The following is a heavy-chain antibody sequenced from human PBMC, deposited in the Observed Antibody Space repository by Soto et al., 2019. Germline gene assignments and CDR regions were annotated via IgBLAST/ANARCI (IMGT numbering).Heavy chain of an antibody. CDR2: INAGNGNT. CDR3: ARAVVISGDAFDI. D-gene: IGHD3-22*01. Sequence: QVQLVQSGAEVKKPGASVKVSCKASGYTFTSYAMHWVRQAPGQRLEWMGWINAGNGNTKYSQKFQGRVTITRDTSASTAYMKLSSLRSEDTAVYYCARAVVISGDAFDIWGQGTMVTVSS. CDR1: GYTFTSYA. J-gene: IGHJ3*02. V-gene: IGHV1-3*01.